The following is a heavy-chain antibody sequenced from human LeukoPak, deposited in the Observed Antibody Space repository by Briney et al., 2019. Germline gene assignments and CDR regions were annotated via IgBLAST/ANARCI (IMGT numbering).Heavy chain of an antibody. CDR3: ARGGDSSGYYANNWFDP. CDR2: INHSGST. V-gene: IGHV4-34*01. J-gene: IGHJ5*02. Sequence: SETLSLTCTVSGGSISSYYWSWIRQPPGKGLEWIGEINHSGSTNYNPSLKSRVTISVDTSKNQFSLKLGSVTAADTAVYYCARGGDSSGYYANNWFDPWGQGTLVTVSS. CDR1: GGSISSYY. D-gene: IGHD3-22*01.